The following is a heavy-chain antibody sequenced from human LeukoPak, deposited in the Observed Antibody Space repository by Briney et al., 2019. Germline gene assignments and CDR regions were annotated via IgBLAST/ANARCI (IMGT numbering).Heavy chain of an antibody. D-gene: IGHD3-9*01. CDR3: TAVRIFEWYYRYFGY. V-gene: IGHV3-15*01. Sequence: PGGSLRLSCAASGFSFSNAWMSWVRQAPGKGLEWVGRIKSKTDGGTTDYAAPVKGRFTISRDDSKNMLYLQMNSLKTEDTAVYFCTAVRIFEWYYRYFGYWGQGSLVAVSS. CDR2: IKSKTDGGTT. J-gene: IGHJ4*02. CDR1: GFSFSNAW.